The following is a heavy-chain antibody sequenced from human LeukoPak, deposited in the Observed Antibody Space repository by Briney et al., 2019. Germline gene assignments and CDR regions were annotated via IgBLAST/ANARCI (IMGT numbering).Heavy chain of an antibody. J-gene: IGHJ4*02. V-gene: IGHV3-30*18. CDR1: GFTFSSYA. D-gene: IGHD3-22*01. CDR3: AKIIRTYYYDSSGYPDY. CDR2: VSDDGSTT. Sequence: GGSLRLSCAASGFTFSSYAMSWVRQAPGKGLEWVAVVSDDGSTTYYADSVKGRFTVSRDNSKNTLYLQMNSLRAEDTAVYYCAKIIRTYYYDSSGYPDYWGQGTLVTVSS.